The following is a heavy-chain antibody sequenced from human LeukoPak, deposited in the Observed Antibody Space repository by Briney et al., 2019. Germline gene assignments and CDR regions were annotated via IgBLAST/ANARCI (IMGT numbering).Heavy chain of an antibody. J-gene: IGHJ4*02. D-gene: IGHD3-16*01. Sequence: GSVKVSCKASGYTFTSYYMHWVRQAPGQGLEWMGIINPSGGSTSYAQKFQGRVTMTRDTSTSTVYMELSSLRSEDTAVYYCARDRGMRGYFDYWGQGTLVTASS. CDR3: ARDRGMRGYFDY. CDR1: GYTFTSYY. CDR2: INPSGGST. V-gene: IGHV1-46*01.